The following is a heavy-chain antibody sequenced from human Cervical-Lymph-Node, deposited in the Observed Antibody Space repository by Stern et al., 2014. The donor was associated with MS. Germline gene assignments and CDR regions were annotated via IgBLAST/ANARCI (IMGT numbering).Heavy chain of an antibody. D-gene: IGHD5-18*01. CDR3: ARTLRGYSHGYYYHGLDV. Sequence: ESGPALVNPTQTLTLTCTFSGFSLSTSGMCVSWIRQAPGKALEWLAPLDLDDDKNYSTSLKTRLSISKANSKNQVVLTLTNMDPMDTATYYCARTLRGYSHGYYYHGLDVWGQGTTVTVSS. J-gene: IGHJ6*02. V-gene: IGHV2-70*01. CDR1: GFSLSTSGMC. CDR2: LDLDDDK.